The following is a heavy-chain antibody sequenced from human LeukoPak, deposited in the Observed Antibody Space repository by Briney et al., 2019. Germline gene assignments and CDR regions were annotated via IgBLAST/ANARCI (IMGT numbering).Heavy chain of an antibody. CDR2: IIPIFGTA. J-gene: IGHJ4*02. D-gene: IGHD1-26*01. CDR3: TTAGGIVGVDS. V-gene: IGHV1-69*01. Sequence: GASVKVSCKASGGTFSSYAISWVRQAPGQGLEWMGGIIPIFGTANYAQKFQGRVTITADESTSTAYMELSSLKTEDTAVYYCTTAGGIVGVDSWGQGTLVTVSS. CDR1: GGTFSSYA.